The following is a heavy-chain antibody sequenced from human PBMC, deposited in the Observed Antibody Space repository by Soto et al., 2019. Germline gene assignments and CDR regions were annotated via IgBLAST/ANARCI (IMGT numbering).Heavy chain of an antibody. CDR2: ISGSGGST. CDR3: AKEKGVSIFGVVRRQRHGMEV. D-gene: IGHD3-3*01. Sequence: VGSLRLSCAVSGFSFSSYAMIWVRQGPGKGLEWVSGISGSGGSTYYADSVQGRFTISRDNSSNTLFLHMNSLRAEDTATYYCAKEKGVSIFGVVRRQRHGMEVWSQGTTVTVSS. V-gene: IGHV3-23*01. CDR1: GFSFSSYA. J-gene: IGHJ6*02.